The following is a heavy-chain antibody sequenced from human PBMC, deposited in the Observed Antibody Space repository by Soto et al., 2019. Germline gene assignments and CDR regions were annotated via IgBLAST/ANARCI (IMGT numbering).Heavy chain of an antibody. CDR3: ARGGSSDWQVALDI. CDR2: IKHSGSS. CDR1: AGSFSHYY. V-gene: IGHV4-34*01. D-gene: IGHD6-19*01. J-gene: IGHJ3*02. Sequence: AETLSLTCAVYAGSFSHYYWNWMRQSPGKGLEWIGKIKHSGSSNYNPSLRNRVSISVDMSKNQFSLRLTSVTAADTAVYYCARGGSSDWQVALDIWGQGTMVTVSS.